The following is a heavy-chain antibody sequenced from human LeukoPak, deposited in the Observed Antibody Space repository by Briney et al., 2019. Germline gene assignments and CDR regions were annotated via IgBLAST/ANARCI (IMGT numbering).Heavy chain of an antibody. D-gene: IGHD3-22*01. Sequence: TGGSLRLSCAASGFTFSGYAMSWVRQAPGKGREWVSAISGSGGSTYYADSVKGRFTISRENYKNTVYLQMNRLRAEDTAVYYCAKDGYDSSGYYTTPFDYWGQGTLVTVSS. CDR2: ISGSGGST. CDR1: GFTFSGYA. V-gene: IGHV3-23*01. J-gene: IGHJ4*02. CDR3: AKDGYDSSGYYTTPFDY.